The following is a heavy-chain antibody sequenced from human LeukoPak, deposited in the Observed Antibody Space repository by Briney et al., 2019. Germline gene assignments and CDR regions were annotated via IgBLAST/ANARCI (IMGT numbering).Heavy chain of an antibody. Sequence: GGSLRLSCAASGFTFSSYAMSWVRQAPGKGLEWVSAITGSGGSTYYADSVKGRFTISRDNSNNTLYLQMNSLRAEDTAVYYCARYSSSWYSPFDYWGQGTLVTVSS. D-gene: IGHD6-13*01. V-gene: IGHV3-23*01. CDR1: GFTFSSYA. CDR3: ARYSSSWYSPFDY. CDR2: ITGSGGST. J-gene: IGHJ4*02.